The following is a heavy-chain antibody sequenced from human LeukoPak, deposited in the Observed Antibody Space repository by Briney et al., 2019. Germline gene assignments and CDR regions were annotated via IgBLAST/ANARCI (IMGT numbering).Heavy chain of an antibody. V-gene: IGHV3-23*01. D-gene: IGHD3-9*01. J-gene: IGHJ4*02. Sequence: PGGSLRLSCAASGFAFSSYAMGWVRQAPRNGLQWVPPISGSGGTTYYADSVKGRFTISRDNSKNTLYLQMNSLRAEDTAVYYCARVGGDYGILTGYFYWGQGALVTVSS. CDR3: ARVGGDYGILTGYFY. CDR2: ISGSGGTT. CDR1: GFAFSSYA.